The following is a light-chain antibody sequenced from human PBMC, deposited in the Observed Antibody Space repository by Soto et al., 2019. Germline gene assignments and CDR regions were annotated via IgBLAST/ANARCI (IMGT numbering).Light chain of an antibody. CDR3: MQALQTPFT. CDR2: LGS. V-gene: IGKV2-28*01. CDR1: QSLLHSNEYKY. J-gene: IGKJ3*01. Sequence: DIVMTQSPLSLPVTPGEPASISCRSSQSLLHSNEYKYLDWYLQKPGQSPQLLIYLGSNRASGVPERFSGSGSGTDFTLKISRVEADDVGVYYCMQALQTPFTFGPGTKVEIK.